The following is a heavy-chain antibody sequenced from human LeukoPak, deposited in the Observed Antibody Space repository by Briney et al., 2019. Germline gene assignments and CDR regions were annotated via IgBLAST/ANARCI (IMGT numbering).Heavy chain of an antibody. D-gene: IGHD3-16*01. J-gene: IGHJ5*02. CDR1: NGSFSGYY. V-gene: IGHV4-34*01. CDR2: VNHGGDT. Sequence: PSETLSLTCAVYNGSFSGYYWSWIRQSPEKGLEWIGEVNHGGDTNYIPSLRSRVTISLDTSKNHFSLKLRSVTAADTAIYNCARAAWNGGGGFDPWGQGTLVTVSS. CDR3: ARAAWNGGGGFDP.